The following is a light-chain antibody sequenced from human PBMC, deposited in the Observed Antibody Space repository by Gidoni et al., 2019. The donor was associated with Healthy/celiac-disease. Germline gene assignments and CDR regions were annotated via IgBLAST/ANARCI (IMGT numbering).Light chain of an antibody. Sequence: DIHMTQSPSTLSASVGDRVTITCRASQSISSWLAWYQQKPGKAPKLLIYKASSLESGVPSRFSGSGSGTEFTLTISSLQPDDFATYYCQQYNSYSLLTFGGGTKVESK. CDR2: KAS. J-gene: IGKJ4*01. V-gene: IGKV1-5*03. CDR3: QQYNSYSLLT. CDR1: QSISSW.